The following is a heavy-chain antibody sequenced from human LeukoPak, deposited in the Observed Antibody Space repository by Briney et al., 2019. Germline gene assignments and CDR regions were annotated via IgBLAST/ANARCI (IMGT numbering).Heavy chain of an antibody. CDR2: INDGGSYT. CDR1: GFTFSGYW. J-gene: IGHJ4*02. CDR3: AREAYGSGQRYSDF. D-gene: IGHD6-19*01. V-gene: IGHV3-74*03. Sequence: PGGSLRLSCAASGFTFSGYWMHWVRQVPEKGLVWVSRINDGGSYTTYADSVEGRFTIFRDNAKNTLYLQMSSLRAEDTAMYFCAREAYGSGQRYSDFWGQGTLVTVSS.